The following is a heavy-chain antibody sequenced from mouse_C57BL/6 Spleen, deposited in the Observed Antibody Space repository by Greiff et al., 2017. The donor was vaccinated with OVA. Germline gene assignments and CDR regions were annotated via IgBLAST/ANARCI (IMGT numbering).Heavy chain of an antibody. CDR2: ISSGGDYI. CDR1: GFTFSSYA. V-gene: IGHV5-9-1*02. CDR3: TRVGGSRYYFDY. Sequence: EVHLVESGEGLVKPGGSLKLSCAASGFTFSSYAMSWVRQTPEKRLEWVAYISSGGDYIYYADTVKGRFTISRDNARNTLYLQMSSLKSEDTAMYYCTRVGGSRYYFDYWGQGTTLTVSS. J-gene: IGHJ2*01. D-gene: IGHD1-1*01.